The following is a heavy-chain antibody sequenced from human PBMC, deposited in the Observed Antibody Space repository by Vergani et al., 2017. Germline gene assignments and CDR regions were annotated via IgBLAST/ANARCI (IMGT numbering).Heavy chain of an antibody. V-gene: IGHV4-59*01. Sequence: QVQLQETGPGLVKPSETLSLTCTVAVGSISSYYRSWLRQPPGKELEWVGYNYYSGSTNYNPSLKSRVTISVDTSKNQFSLQLSSLTAADTAVYYGARAYGDYGIYYYGMDVWGQGTTVTVSS. D-gene: IGHD4-17*01. CDR2: NYYSGST. CDR1: VGSISSYY. CDR3: ARAYGDYGIYYYGMDV. J-gene: IGHJ6*02.